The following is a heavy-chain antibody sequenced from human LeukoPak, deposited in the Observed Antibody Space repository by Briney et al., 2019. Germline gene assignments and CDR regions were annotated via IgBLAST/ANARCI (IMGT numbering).Heavy chain of an antibody. CDR3: AKDAAFYSDSSGEDS. J-gene: IGHJ4*02. V-gene: IGHV3-23*01. CDR2: ISGSGGST. Sequence: SGGSLRLSCAASGFTFSSYAMSWVRQAPGKGLEWVSAISGSGGSTYYADSVKGRFTISRDNSKNTLYLQMNSLRAEDTAVYYCAKDAAFYSDSSGEDSWGQGTLVTVSS. CDR1: GFTFSSYA. D-gene: IGHD3-22*01.